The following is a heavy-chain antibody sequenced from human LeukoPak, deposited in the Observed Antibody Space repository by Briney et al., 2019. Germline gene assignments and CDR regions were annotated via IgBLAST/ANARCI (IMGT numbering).Heavy chain of an antibody. J-gene: IGHJ4*02. Sequence: GRSLRLSCAASGFTFSDHYMDWVRQAPGKGLEWVAYICYTASYKYYADSVKGRFTISRDNAKNTLYLLMNSLRAEDTAVYYCARDPLQPPVRYWGQGTLVTVP. V-gene: IGHV3-11*05. D-gene: IGHD1-1*01. CDR2: ICYTASYK. CDR1: GFTFSDHY. CDR3: ARDPLQPPVRY.